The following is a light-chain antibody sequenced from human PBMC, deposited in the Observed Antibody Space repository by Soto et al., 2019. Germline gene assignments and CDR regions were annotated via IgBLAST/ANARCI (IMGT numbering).Light chain of an antibody. Sequence: QSALTQPASVSGSPGQSITISCTGTSSDVGGYNFVSWYQHHPGKAPKLIIFDVSNRPSGVSNRFSGSKSGNTASLTISGLQAEDEAAYYCSSYTTSSTQVFGGGTKVTVL. CDR1: SSDVGGYNF. CDR2: DVS. V-gene: IGLV2-14*01. J-gene: IGLJ2*01. CDR3: SSYTTSSTQV.